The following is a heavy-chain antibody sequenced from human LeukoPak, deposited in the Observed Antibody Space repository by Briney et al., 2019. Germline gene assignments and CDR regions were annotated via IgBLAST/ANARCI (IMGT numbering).Heavy chain of an antibody. CDR3: ARERESNLTGYYPSYFDY. CDR1: GGSISSGDYY. J-gene: IGHJ4*02. V-gene: IGHV4-30-4*01. Sequence: SQTLSLTCTVSGGSISSGDYYWSWIRQPPGKGLEWIGYIYYSGSTYYNPSLKSRVTISVDTSKNQISLKLSSVTAADTAVYYCARERESNLTGYYPSYFDYWGQGTLVTVSS. D-gene: IGHD3-9*01. CDR2: IYYSGST.